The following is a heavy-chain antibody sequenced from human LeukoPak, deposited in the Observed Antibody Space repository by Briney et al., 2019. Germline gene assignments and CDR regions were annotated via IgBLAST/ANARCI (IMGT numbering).Heavy chain of an antibody. J-gene: IGHJ4*02. CDR3: AKGSSDCTNGVCYFFDFDY. Sequence: GGSLRLPCAASGFTFSSYAMSWVRQAPGKGLEWVSGISGSAGVTYSADSVKGRFTIPRDNSKNTLYLHMNSLRAEDTAVYYCAKGSSDCTNGVCYFFDFDYWGQGTLVTVSS. CDR2: ISGSAGVT. CDR1: GFTFSSYA. V-gene: IGHV3-23*01. D-gene: IGHD2-8*01.